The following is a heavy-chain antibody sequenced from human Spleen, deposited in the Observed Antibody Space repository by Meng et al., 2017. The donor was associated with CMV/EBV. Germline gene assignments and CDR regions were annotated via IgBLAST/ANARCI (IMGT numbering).Heavy chain of an antibody. CDR3: ARGGSRPRSDFWAFYYGLDV. CDR1: GFTFSSYA. V-gene: IGHV3-23*01. J-gene: IGHJ6*02. Sequence: GESLKISCAASGFTFSSYAMSWVRQAPGKGLEWVSAISGSGGSTYYADSVKGRFTISRDNAKNSVYLQMTSLRAEDTAVYYCARGGSRPRSDFWAFYYGLDVWGQGTTVTVSS. CDR2: ISGSGGST. D-gene: IGHD3-3*01.